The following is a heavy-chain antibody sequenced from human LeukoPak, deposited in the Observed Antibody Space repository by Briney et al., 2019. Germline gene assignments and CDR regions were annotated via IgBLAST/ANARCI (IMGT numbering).Heavy chain of an antibody. D-gene: IGHD3-3*01. Sequence: SETLSLTCSVSGFSTNSSDFYWAWIRQPPGKGLEWVGTMFWSGTAYYNPSLESRVTISVDTSKNQFSLKVRSVTAADTAVYYCARMFFDFWSHPGSDLFDMWGQGTMVTVSS. V-gene: IGHV4-39*01. CDR1: GFSTNSSDFY. J-gene: IGHJ3*02. CDR2: MFWSGTA. CDR3: ARMFFDFWSHPGSDLFDM.